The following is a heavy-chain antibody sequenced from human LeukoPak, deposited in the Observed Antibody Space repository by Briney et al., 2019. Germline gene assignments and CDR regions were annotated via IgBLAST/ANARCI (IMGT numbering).Heavy chain of an antibody. CDR1: GGSISSGGYY. Sequence: PSETLSLTCTVSGGSISSGGYYWSWIRQHPGKGLEWIGYIYYSGSTYYNPSLKSRVTISVDTSKNQFSLKLSSVTAADTAVYYCARVDDDYGGNYGYFDYWGQGTLVTVSS. CDR2: IYYSGST. CDR3: ARVDDDYGGNYGYFDY. V-gene: IGHV4-31*03. D-gene: IGHD4-23*01. J-gene: IGHJ4*02.